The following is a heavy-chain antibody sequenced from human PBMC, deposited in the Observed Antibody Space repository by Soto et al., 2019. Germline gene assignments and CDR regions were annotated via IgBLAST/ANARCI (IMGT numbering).Heavy chain of an antibody. Sequence: GESLKISCKGSGYSFTSYWIGWVRQMPGKGLEWMGIIYPGDSDTRYSPSFQGQVTISADKSISTAYLQWSSLKASDTAMYYCARRVVRGVIITSPFGYWGQGTLVTVSS. CDR3: ARRVVRGVIITSPFGY. D-gene: IGHD3-10*01. J-gene: IGHJ4*02. CDR2: IYPGDSDT. V-gene: IGHV5-51*01. CDR1: GYSFTSYW.